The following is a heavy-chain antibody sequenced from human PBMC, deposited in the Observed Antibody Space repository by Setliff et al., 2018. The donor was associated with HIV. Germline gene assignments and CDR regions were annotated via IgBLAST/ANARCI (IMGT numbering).Heavy chain of an antibody. CDR2: ISYSGTT. CDR1: GGSIDSGGYY. D-gene: IGHD2-15*01. CDR3: ARVHQKVAAYYYYYVDV. V-gene: IGHV4-31*03. Sequence: SETLSLTCTVSGGSIDSGGYYWSWIRQHPGKGLERIGYISYSGTTYYNPSLKSRITMSLDTSKSHFSLNLSSVTAADTAVYYCARVHQKVAAYYYYYVDVWGKGTTVTVSS. J-gene: IGHJ6*03.